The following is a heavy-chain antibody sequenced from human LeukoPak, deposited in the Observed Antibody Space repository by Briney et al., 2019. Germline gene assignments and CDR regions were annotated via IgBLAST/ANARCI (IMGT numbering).Heavy chain of an antibody. J-gene: IGHJ4*02. V-gene: IGHV3-48*04. CDR3: ARDHTYYYGSGSYY. CDR1: GFTFSSYS. D-gene: IGHD3-10*01. Sequence: GGSLRLSCAASGFTFSSYSMNWVRQAPGKGLEWVSYISSSGSTIYYADSVKGRFTISRDNAKNSLYLQMNSLRAEDTAVYYCARDHTYYYGSGSYYWGQGTLVTVSS. CDR2: ISSSGSTI.